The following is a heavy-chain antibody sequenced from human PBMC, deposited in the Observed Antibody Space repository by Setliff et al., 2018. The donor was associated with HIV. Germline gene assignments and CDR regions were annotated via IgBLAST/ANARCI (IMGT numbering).Heavy chain of an antibody. J-gene: IGHJ6*03. V-gene: IGHV3-21*01. D-gene: IGHD1-26*01. CDR1: GITFGNAW. Sequence: GSLRLSCAVSGITFGNAWMSWVRQAPGKGLEWVSSISIGSGGAIDYADSVQGRFTISRDNSKNSLYLQMNSLRVEDTAVYYCARDGGSSPSPVSDYYYYYMDVWGKGTTVTVSS. CDR3: ARDGGSSPSPVSDYYYYYMDV. CDR2: ISIGSGGAI.